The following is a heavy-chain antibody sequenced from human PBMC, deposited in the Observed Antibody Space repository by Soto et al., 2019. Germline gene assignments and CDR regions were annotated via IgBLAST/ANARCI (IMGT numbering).Heavy chain of an antibody. J-gene: IGHJ5*02. CDR3: AKSGWYAANWFDP. CDR1: GGSISSGGYY. D-gene: IGHD6-19*01. V-gene: IGHV4-31*03. CDR2: IYYSGST. Sequence: PSETLSLTCTVSGGSISSGGYYWSWIRQHPGKGLEWIGYIYYSGSTYYNPSLKSRVTISVDTSKNQFSLKLSSVTAADTAVYYCAKSGWYAANWFDPWGQGTLVTVSS.